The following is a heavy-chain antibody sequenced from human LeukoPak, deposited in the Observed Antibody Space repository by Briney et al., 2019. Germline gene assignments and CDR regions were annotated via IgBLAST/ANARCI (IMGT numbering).Heavy chain of an antibody. CDR2: ISWNSGSI. CDR3: AKDYYGSGTYLDNYYYMDV. J-gene: IGHJ6*03. V-gene: IGHV3-9*01. CDR1: GFTFDDYA. D-gene: IGHD3-10*01. Sequence: TGGSLRLSRAASGFTFDDYAMHWVRQAPGKGLEWVSGISWNSGSIGYADSVKGRFTISRDNAKNSLYLQMNSLRAEDTALYYCAKDYYGSGTYLDNYYYMDVWGKGTTVTVSS.